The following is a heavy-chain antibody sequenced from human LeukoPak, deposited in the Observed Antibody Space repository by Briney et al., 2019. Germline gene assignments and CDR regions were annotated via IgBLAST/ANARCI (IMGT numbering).Heavy chain of an antibody. CDR3: ARGGEQLVLPDY. CDR1: GYTFTIYD. D-gene: IGHD6-6*01. J-gene: IGHJ4*02. Sequence: EASVTVSCTASGYTFTIYDINWVRQATGQGLEWMGWMNPNSGNTGYAQKFQGRVTMTRNTSISTAYMELGSLRSEDTAVYYCARGGEQLVLPDYRGQGTLVTVSS. CDR2: MNPNSGNT. V-gene: IGHV1-8*01.